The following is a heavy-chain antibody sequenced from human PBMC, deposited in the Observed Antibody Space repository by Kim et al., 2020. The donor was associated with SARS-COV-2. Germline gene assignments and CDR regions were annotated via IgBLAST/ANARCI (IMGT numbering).Heavy chain of an antibody. J-gene: IGHJ4*02. D-gene: IGHD5-18*01. CDR3: ARDLRYGFDY. CDR2: TR. Sequence: TRYSAASVKGRFTISRNNAKNSLYLQMSSLRAEDTAVYYCARDLRYGFDYWGQGTLVTVSS. V-gene: IGHV3-48*04.